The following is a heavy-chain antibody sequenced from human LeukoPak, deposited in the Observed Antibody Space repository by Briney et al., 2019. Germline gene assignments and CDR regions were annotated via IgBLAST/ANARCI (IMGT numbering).Heavy chain of an antibody. J-gene: IGHJ4*02. CDR3: ASGYCSSTSCRPLDY. D-gene: IGHD2-2*03. Sequence: GGSLRLSCAVSGFSVSTSGMSWVRQAPGKGLVWVSRINSDGSSTSYADSVKGRFTISRDNAKNTLYLQMNSLRAEDTAVYYCASGYCSSTSCRPLDYWGQGTLVTVSS. CDR1: GFSVSTSG. V-gene: IGHV3-74*01. CDR2: INSDGSST.